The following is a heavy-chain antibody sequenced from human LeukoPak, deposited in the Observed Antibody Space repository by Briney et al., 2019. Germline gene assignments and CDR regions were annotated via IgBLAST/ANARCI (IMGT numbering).Heavy chain of an antibody. J-gene: IGHJ6*03. CDR2: ISSSSSYI. CDR1: GFTVTNAW. V-gene: IGHV3-21*01. Sequence: PGGSLRLSCAASGFTVTNAWMTWFRQAPGKGLEWVSSISSSSSYIYYADSVKGRFTISRDNAKNSLYLQMNSLRAEDTAVYYCARGISMRAAIRGDYYYMDVWGKGTTVTVSS. CDR3: ARGISMRAAIRGDYYYMDV. D-gene: IGHD2-2*02.